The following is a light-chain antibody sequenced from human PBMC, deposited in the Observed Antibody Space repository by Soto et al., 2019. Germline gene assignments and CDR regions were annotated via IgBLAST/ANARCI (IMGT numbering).Light chain of an antibody. V-gene: IGLV2-23*01. Sequence: QSALTQPASVSGSPGQSITISCTGTSSDVGSYILVSWYQQYPGKAPKLMIYEGSERPSGVSNRFSGSKSGNTASLTISGLQAEDEADYYCCSYASSNTLIFGGGTKLTVL. CDR2: EGS. CDR3: CSYASSNTLI. CDR1: SSDVGSYIL. J-gene: IGLJ2*01.